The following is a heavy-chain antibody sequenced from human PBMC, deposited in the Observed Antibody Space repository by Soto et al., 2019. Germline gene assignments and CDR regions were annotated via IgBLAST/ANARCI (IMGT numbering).Heavy chain of an antibody. J-gene: IGHJ6*02. CDR3: ARVFCEYWCGYNDYSYCYGMDV. CDR1: GGTFSSYA. V-gene: IGHV1-69*13. Sequence: SVKVSYKASGGTFSSYAIILVRQAPGQGLEWMGGIIPIFGTANYTQKLQSRVTITADESKSTAYMELSSLSAEDTAVYYCARVFCEYWCGYNDYSYCYGMDVWGQGTLVTVSS. D-gene: IGHD3-3*01. CDR2: IIPIFGTA.